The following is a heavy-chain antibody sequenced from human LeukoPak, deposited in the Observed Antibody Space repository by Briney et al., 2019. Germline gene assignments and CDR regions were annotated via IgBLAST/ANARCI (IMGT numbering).Heavy chain of an antibody. V-gene: IGHV3-30*03. CDR1: GFTFSSYG. CDR3: YFSGYYYGVAFDI. J-gene: IGHJ3*02. D-gene: IGHD3-22*01. CDR2: ISYDGSNK. Sequence: PGGSLRLSCAASGFTFSSYGMHRVRQAPGKGLEWVAVISYDGSNKYYADSVKGRFTISRDNSKNTLYLQMNSLRAEDTAVYYCYFSGYYYGVAFDIWGQGTMVTVSS.